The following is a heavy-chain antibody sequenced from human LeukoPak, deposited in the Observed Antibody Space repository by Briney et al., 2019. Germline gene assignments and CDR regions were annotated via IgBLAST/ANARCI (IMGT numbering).Heavy chain of an antibody. D-gene: IGHD3-3*01. Sequence: GGSLRLSCAASGFTVSSNYMSWVRQAPGKGLEWVSVIYSGGSTYYADSVKGRFTISRDNYKNTLYLQMKSLTAEDTAVYYCASSAFGVAPYAFDIWGQGTMVTVSS. J-gene: IGHJ3*02. CDR2: IYSGGST. CDR1: GFTVSSNY. V-gene: IGHV3-53*01. CDR3: ASSAFGVAPYAFDI.